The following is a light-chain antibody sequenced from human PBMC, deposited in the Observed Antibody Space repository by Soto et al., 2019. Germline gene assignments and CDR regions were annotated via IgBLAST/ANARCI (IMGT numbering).Light chain of an antibody. CDR3: SSYTSSSTYVV. CDR2: DVS. J-gene: IGLJ2*01. V-gene: IGLV2-14*01. CDR1: SSDDGGYNY. Sequence: QSALSQPASVSGSPGQSITMSCTGTSSDDGGYNYVSWYQQHPGKAPKLMIYDVSNRPSGVSNRFSGSKSGNTASLTISGLQAEDEADYYCSSYTSSSTYVVFGGGTKVTVL.